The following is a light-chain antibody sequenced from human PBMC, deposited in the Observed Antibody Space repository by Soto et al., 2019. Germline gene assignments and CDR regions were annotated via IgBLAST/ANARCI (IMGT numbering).Light chain of an antibody. CDR2: EVS. Sequence: QSVLTQPASVSGSPGQSITISCTGTSSDVGAYNYVSWYQQHPGKAPKLMIYEVSHRPSGVSTRFSGSKSGNTASLTISGLQAEDEADYYCSSYATSRDVLFGGGTKVTVL. CDR1: SSDVGAYNY. CDR3: SSYATSRDVL. J-gene: IGLJ2*01. V-gene: IGLV2-14*01.